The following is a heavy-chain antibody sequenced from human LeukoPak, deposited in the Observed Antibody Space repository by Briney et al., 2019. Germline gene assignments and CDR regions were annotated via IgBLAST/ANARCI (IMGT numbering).Heavy chain of an antibody. CDR3: AGARYYYYMDV. J-gene: IGHJ6*03. CDR2: IVPNSGVT. CDR1: GYTFTGYY. V-gene: IGHV1-2*02. Sequence: ASVKVSCKASGYTFTGYYMHWVRQAPGQGLEWMGWIVPNSGVTNYAQKFQGRVTMTRDTSISTAYMELSRLRSDDTAVYYCAGARYYYYMDVWGKGTTVTVSS.